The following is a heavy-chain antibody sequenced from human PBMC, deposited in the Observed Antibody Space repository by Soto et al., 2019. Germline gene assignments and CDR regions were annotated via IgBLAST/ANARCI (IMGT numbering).Heavy chain of an antibody. Sequence: PGGSLRLSCAASGFTFSDYGIWWGRRAAGKGLEWGAVISCGGSNKYYAVSVRGRFTISRDNSKNTLYLQMNSLRAEDTAVYYCAKRMTAATKCFDYWGQGTLVTVSS. D-gene: IGHD6-25*01. CDR1: GFTFSDYG. J-gene: IGHJ4*02. CDR3: AKRMTAATKCFDY. V-gene: IGHV3-30*18. CDR2: ISCGGSNK.